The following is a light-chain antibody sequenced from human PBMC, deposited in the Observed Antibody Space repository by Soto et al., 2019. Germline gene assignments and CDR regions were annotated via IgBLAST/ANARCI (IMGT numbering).Light chain of an antibody. V-gene: IGKV1-8*01. CDR1: QVISSY. J-gene: IGKJ1*01. Sequence: AIRMTQSPSSLSASTGDRFTITCRASQVISSYLAWYQQKPGKAPKLLIYAASTLQSGVPSRFSGSGSGTDFTLTISGLQSEDFAVYYCQQFHHSPWTFGQGTKVDIK. CDR3: QQFHHSPWT. CDR2: AAS.